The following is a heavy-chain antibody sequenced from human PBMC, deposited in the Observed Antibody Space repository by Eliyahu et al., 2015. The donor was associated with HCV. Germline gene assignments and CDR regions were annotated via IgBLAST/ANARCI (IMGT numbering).Heavy chain of an antibody. V-gene: IGHV1-69*01. CDR2: IIPIFGTA. J-gene: IGHJ4*02. CDR3: ARELALGNSSGWYQLDY. CDR1: GGTFSSYA. Sequence: QVQLVQSGAEVKKPGSSVKVSCXASGGTFSSYAISWVRQAPGQGLEWMGGIIPIFGTANYAQKFQGRVTITADESTSTAYMELSSLRSEDTAVYYCARELALGNSSGWYQLDYWGQGTLVTVSS. D-gene: IGHD6-19*01.